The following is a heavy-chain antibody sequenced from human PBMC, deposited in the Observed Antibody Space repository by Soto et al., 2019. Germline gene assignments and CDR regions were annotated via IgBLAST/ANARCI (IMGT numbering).Heavy chain of an antibody. CDR1: GGSFSGYY. J-gene: IGHJ6*02. CDR2: INHSGST. D-gene: IGHD3-10*01. V-gene: IGHV4-34*01. Sequence: SETLSLTCAVYGGSFSGYYWSWIRQPPGKGLEWIGEINHSGSTNYNPSLKSRVTISVDTSKNQFSLKLSSVTAADTAVYYCARDVDYYGSGSYYNDRLYYHGMDVWGQGTTVTVSS. CDR3: ARDVDYYGSGSYYNDRLYYHGMDV.